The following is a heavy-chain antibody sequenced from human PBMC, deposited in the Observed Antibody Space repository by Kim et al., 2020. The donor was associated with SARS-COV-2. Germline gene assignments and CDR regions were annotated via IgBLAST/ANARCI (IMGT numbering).Heavy chain of an antibody. CDR1: GGSISSYY. D-gene: IGHD6-13*01. V-gene: IGHV4-59*13. J-gene: IGHJ4*02. Sequence: SETLSLTCTVSGGSISSYYWSWIRQPPGKGLEWIGYIYYSGSTNYNPSLKSRVTISVDTSKNQFSLKLSSVTAADTAVYYCARGQQLVGIDYWGQGTLVTVSS. CDR2: IYYSGST. CDR3: ARGQQLVGIDY.